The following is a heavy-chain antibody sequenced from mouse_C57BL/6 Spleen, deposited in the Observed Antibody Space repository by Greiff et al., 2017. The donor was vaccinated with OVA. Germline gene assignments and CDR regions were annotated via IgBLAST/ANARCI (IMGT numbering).Heavy chain of an antibody. CDR2: ISGGGGNT. V-gene: IGHV5-9*01. D-gene: IGHD1-1*01. J-gene: IGHJ1*03. CDR1: GFTFSSYT. CDR3: ARHITTVYWYFDV. Sequence: EVKVVESGGGLVKPGGSLKLSCAASGFTFSSYTMSWVRQTPEKRLEWVATISGGGGNTYYPDSVKGRFTISRDNAKNTLYLQMSSLRSEDTALYYCARHITTVYWYFDVWGTGTTVTVSS.